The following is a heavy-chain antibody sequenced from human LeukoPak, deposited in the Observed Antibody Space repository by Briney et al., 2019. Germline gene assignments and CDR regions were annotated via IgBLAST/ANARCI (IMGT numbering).Heavy chain of an antibody. Sequence: PGGSLRLSCAASGLTVSSNYMSWVRQAPGKGLEWVSVIYSGGSTYYADSVKGRFTISRDNSKNTLYLQMNSLRAEDTAVYYCAKDRAPSTSCLFDYWGQGTLVTVSS. CDR2: IYSGGST. J-gene: IGHJ4*02. CDR3: AKDRAPSTSCLFDY. CDR1: GLTVSSNY. V-gene: IGHV3-53*01. D-gene: IGHD2-2*01.